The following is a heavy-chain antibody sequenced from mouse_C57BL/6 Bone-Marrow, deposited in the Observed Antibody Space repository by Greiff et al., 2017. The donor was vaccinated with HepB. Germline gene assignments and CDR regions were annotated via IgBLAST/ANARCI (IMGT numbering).Heavy chain of an antibody. CDR3: VRVYYDYDGAFAY. D-gene: IGHD2-4*01. V-gene: IGHV1-19*01. CDR1: GYTFTDSY. J-gene: IGHJ3*01. CDR2: INPYNGGT. Sequence: VQLKQSGPVLVKPGASVKMSCKASGYTFTDSYMNWVKQSHGKSLEWIGVINPYNGGTSYNQKFKGKATLTVDKSSSTAYMELNSRTSEDSAVYYCVRVYYDYDGAFAYWGQVTLVTVSA.